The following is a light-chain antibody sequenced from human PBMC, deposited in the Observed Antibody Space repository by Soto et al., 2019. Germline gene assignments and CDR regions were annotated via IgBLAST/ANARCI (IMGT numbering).Light chain of an antibody. CDR3: QQYSKWPIT. CDR1: QSVNSN. V-gene: IGKV3-15*01. Sequence: ELVLTQSPGTLSLSPGESATLSCRASQSVNSNYLAWYQPHPGQRPRLLIYGISTRATGIPARFSGSGSGTELSITISSLQSEDFAVYYCQQYSKWPITFGQGTRLEIK. J-gene: IGKJ5*01. CDR2: GIS.